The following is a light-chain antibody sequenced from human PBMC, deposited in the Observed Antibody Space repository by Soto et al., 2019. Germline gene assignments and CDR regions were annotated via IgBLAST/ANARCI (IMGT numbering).Light chain of an antibody. CDR3: QQSYSTPPWT. Sequence: SALPLSLPLATRAPITCLASQSIVTYLNWYLQKPGKAPKLLIYAASNLQSGVPSRFSGSGSGTDFTLTISSLQPEDFATYFCQQSYSTPPWTFGQGTKVDIK. CDR1: QSIVTY. V-gene: IGKV1-39*01. J-gene: IGKJ1*01. CDR2: AAS.